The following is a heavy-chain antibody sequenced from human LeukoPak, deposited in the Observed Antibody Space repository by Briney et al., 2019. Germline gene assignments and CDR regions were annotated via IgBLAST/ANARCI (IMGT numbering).Heavy chain of an antibody. CDR3: ATPQMSYYGSGTHYSYYYVDV. Sequence: SVKVSCKASRGAFTRAAVSWVRQAPGQGLEWMGGVLPLSGTANYAQKFQGRVTITADESTNTAYMELNSLTFQDMAVYYCATPQMSYYGSGTHYSYYYVDVWGRGTAVTVSS. J-gene: IGHJ6*03. CDR1: RGAFTRAA. D-gene: IGHD3-10*01. V-gene: IGHV1-69*01. CDR2: VLPLSGTA.